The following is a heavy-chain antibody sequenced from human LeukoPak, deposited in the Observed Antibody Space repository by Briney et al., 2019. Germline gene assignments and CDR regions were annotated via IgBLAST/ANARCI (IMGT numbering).Heavy chain of an antibody. V-gene: IGHV1-69*13. CDR1: GGTFSSYA. CDR3: ARDGGWTNQRGFDY. D-gene: IGHD6-19*01. CDR2: IIPIFGTA. Sequence: ASVKVSCKASGGTFSSYAISWVRQAPGQGLEWMGGIIPIFGTANYAQKFQGRVTITADESTSTAYMELSSLRSEDTAVYYCARDGGWTNQRGFDYWGQGTLVTVSS. J-gene: IGHJ4*02.